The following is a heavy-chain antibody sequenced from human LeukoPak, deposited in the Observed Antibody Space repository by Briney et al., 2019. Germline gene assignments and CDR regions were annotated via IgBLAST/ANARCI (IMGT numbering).Heavy chain of an antibody. CDR2: ISGSGSTI. J-gene: IGHJ6*04. CDR1: GFTFSSYA. Sequence: GGSLRLSCAASGFTFSSYAMSWVRQAPGKGLEWVSSISGSGSTIYYADSVKGRFTISRDNAKNSLYLQMNSLRAEDTAVYYCAELGITMIGGVWGKGTTVTISS. CDR3: AELGITMIGGV. D-gene: IGHD3-10*02. V-gene: IGHV3-48*03.